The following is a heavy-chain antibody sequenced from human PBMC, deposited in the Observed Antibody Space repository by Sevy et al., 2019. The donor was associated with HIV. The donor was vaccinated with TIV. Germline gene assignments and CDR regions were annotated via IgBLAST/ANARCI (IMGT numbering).Heavy chain of an antibody. CDR3: ARRHSSGWSYYFDY. V-gene: IGHV1-2*02. J-gene: IGHJ4*02. D-gene: IGHD6-19*01. Sequence: ASVKVSCKASGYTFTGYYMHWVRQAPGQGLEWMGWINPNSGCTNYAQKFQGRVTMTRDTSISTAYMELSRLRSDDTAVYYCARRHSSGWSYYFDYWGQGTLVTVSS. CDR1: GYTFTGYY. CDR2: INPNSGCT.